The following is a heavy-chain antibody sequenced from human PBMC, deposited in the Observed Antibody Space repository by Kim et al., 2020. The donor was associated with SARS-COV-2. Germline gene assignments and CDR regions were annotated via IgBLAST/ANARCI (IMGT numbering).Heavy chain of an antibody. V-gene: IGHV1-3*01. CDR3: ARDQWFGELFSAVWFDP. D-gene: IGHD3-10*01. Sequence: ASVKVSCKASGYTFTSYAMHWVRQAPGQRLEWMGWINAGNGNTKYSQKFQGRVTITRDTSASTAYMELSSLRSEDTAVYYCARDQWFGELFSAVWFDPWGQGTLVTVSS. J-gene: IGHJ5*02. CDR1: GYTFTSYA. CDR2: INAGNGNT.